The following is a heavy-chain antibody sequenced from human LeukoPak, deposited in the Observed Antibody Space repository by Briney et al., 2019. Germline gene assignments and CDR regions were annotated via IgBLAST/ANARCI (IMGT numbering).Heavy chain of an antibody. CDR1: GGSFSSYY. CDR3: AGDTLGFDY. Sequence: PSETLSLTCTVSGGSFSSYYWNWIRQPPGKGLEWIGYICYTGSTNYNPSLKSRVTISVDTSKNQFSLKLSSVTAADTAVYYCAGDTLGFDYWGQGTLVTVSS. CDR2: ICYTGST. V-gene: IGHV4-59*01. D-gene: IGHD2/OR15-2a*01. J-gene: IGHJ4*02.